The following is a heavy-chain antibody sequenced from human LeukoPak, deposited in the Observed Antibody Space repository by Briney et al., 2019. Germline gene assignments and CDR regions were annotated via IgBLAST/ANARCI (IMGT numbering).Heavy chain of an antibody. Sequence: GGSLRLSCAASGFTFSSYSMNWVRRAPGKGLEWVSSISSSSSYIYYADSVKGRFTISRDNAKNSLYLQMNSLRAEDTAVYYCATTRGYYYDSSSRWGQGTLVTVSS. CDR1: GFTFSSYS. V-gene: IGHV3-21*01. D-gene: IGHD3-22*01. J-gene: IGHJ4*02. CDR2: ISSSSSYI. CDR3: ATTRGYYYDSSSR.